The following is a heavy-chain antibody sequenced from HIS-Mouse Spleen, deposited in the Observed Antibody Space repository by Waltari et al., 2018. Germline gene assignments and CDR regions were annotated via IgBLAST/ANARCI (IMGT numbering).Heavy chain of an antibody. CDR2: INYSGAT. CDR1: GGSISSSSYY. D-gene: IGHD2-21*02. J-gene: IGHJ5*02. CDR3: ARKRTASGWFDP. Sequence: QLQLQESGPGLVKPSETLSLTCTVSGGSISSSSYYWGWIRQPPGKGLEWNGSINYSGATSYNPSLNSRVTISVDTSKNQFSLKLSSVTAADTAVYYCARKRTASGWFDPWGQGTLVTVSS. V-gene: IGHV4-39*01.